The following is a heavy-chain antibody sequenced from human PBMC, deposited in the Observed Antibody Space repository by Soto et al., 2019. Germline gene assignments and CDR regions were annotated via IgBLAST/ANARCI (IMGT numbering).Heavy chain of an antibody. CDR1: GGSISSYY. CDR3: ARHNYGSGSTYFDY. J-gene: IGHJ4*02. D-gene: IGHD3-10*01. CDR2: IYYSGGT. V-gene: IGHV4-59*08. Sequence: SETLSLTCTVSGGSISSYYWSWIRQPPGKGLEWIGYIYYSGGTNYNPSLKSRVTISVATSKNQFSLKLSSVTAADTAVYYCARHNYGSGSTYFDYWGQGTLVTVSS.